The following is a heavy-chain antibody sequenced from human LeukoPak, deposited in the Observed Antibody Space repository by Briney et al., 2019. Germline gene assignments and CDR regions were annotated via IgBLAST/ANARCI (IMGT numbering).Heavy chain of an antibody. V-gene: IGHV4-34*01. CDR1: GGSFSGYY. Sequence: SETLSLTCAVYGGSFSGYYWSWIRQPPGKGLEWIGEINHSGSTNYNPSLKSRVTISVDTSKNQFSLKLSSVTAADTAVYYCASGGSYDVSAFDIWGQGTMVTVSS. CDR3: ASGGSYDVSAFDI. CDR2: INHSGST. D-gene: IGHD1-26*01. J-gene: IGHJ3*02.